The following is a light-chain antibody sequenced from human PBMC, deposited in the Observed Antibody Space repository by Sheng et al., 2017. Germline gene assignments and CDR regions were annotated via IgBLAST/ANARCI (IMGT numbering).Light chain of an antibody. CDR2: GES. CDR3: QQYGTSPT. Sequence: EIVLTQSPGTLSLSPGERATLSCRASQRVSSSYLAWYQQKPGQAPRLLLYGESSRATGIPDRFSGSGSGTDFTLTISRLEPEDFAVYYCQQYGTSPTFGQGTKVEIK. CDR1: QRVSSSY. V-gene: IGKV3-20*01. J-gene: IGKJ1*01.